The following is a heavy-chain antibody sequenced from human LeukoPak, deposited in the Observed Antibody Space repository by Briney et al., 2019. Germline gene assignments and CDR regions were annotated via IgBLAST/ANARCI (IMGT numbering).Heavy chain of an antibody. Sequence: GGSLRLSCAASGFTFSSYGMHWVRQAPGKGLEWVSVIYADGSTYYADSVKGRFTISRDNSKNTVYLQVNTLRAEDTALYYCARLEKQQRGFYFDYWGQGTLVTVSS. J-gene: IGHJ4*02. D-gene: IGHD6-13*01. CDR3: ARLEKQQRGFYFDY. CDR1: GFTFSSYG. CDR2: IYADGST. V-gene: IGHV3-53*01.